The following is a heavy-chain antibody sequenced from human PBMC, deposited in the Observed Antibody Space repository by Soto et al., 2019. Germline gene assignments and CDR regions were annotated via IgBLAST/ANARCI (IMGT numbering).Heavy chain of an antibody. V-gene: IGHV3-30-3*01. CDR1: GFTFSSYA. D-gene: IGHD3-22*01. CDR3: ARAPFEDDSSGYYFDY. CDR2: ISYDGSNK. J-gene: IGHJ4*02. Sequence: LRLSCAASGFTFSSYAMHWVRQAPGKGLEWVAVISYDGSNKYYADSVKGRFTISRDNSKNTLYLQMNSLRAEDTAVYYCARAPFEDDSSGYYFDYWGQGTLVTVSS.